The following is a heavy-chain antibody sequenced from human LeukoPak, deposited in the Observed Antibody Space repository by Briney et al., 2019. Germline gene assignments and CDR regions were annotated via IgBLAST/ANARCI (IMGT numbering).Heavy chain of an antibody. J-gene: IGHJ4*02. CDR1: GASINSDTYY. CDR3: ARGFPAARFDY. V-gene: IGHV4-39*07. CDR2: HSHSGSA. Sequence: SETLSLTCTVSGASINSDTYYWGWIRQPPGKGLEWIGTHSHSGSAYYNPSLKSRVTVSVDTSKNQFSLKLSSVTAADTAVYYCARGFPAARFDYWGQGTLVTVSS. D-gene: IGHD6-6*01.